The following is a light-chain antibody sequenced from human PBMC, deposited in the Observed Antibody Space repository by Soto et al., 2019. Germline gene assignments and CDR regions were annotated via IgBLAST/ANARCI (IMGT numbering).Light chain of an antibody. J-gene: IGLJ2*01. Sequence: QSALTQPASVSGSPGQSITISCTGASSDVGGYNYVSWYQQHPGKVPKLMIFEVFSRPSGISDRFSGSKSGNTASLTISGLQDEDEADYYCCSYTTTSTFVFGGGTKLTVL. CDR2: EVF. CDR3: CSYTTTSTFV. V-gene: IGLV2-14*03. CDR1: SSDVGGYNY.